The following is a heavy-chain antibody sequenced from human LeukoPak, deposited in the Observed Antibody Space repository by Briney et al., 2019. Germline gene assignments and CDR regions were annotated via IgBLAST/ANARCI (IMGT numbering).Heavy chain of an antibody. Sequence: KTSETLSLTCTVSGGPIISHYWSWIRQPPGKGLEFVAYVYYSGTTNFNPSLESRVTISVYTSKNQFSLKLSSVTAADTAVYFCARADSANYYDSGRYFNYFYMDVWGRGTTVTVSS. CDR2: VYYSGTT. D-gene: IGHD3-10*01. J-gene: IGHJ6*03. V-gene: IGHV4-59*11. CDR1: GGPIISHY. CDR3: ARADSANYYDSGRYFNYFYMDV.